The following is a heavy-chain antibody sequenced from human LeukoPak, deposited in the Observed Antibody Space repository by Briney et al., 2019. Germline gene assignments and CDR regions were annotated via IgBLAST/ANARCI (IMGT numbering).Heavy chain of an antibody. V-gene: IGHV3-48*03. CDR2: ISSSGSTI. J-gene: IGHJ4*02. Sequence: PGGSLRLSCAASGFTFSSYEMNWVRQAPGKGLEWVSCISSSGSTIYYADSVKGRFTISRDNAKDSLYLQMNSLRAEDTAVYYCARVCSSTSCYGRDWGQGTLVTVSS. D-gene: IGHD2-2*01. CDR1: GFTFSSYE. CDR3: ARVCSSTSCYGRD.